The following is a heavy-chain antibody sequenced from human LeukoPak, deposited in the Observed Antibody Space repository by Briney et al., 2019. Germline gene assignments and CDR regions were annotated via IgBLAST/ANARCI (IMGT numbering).Heavy chain of an antibody. V-gene: IGHV3-66*01. Sequence: GGSLRLSCAASGFTVSSNYMSWVRQAPGKVLEWVSIIISGSTPSYADYVKGRFTISRDNSRNTLYLQMNSLRAEDTAVYYCAPRVAPGYYYGMDVWGQGTTVTVSS. J-gene: IGHJ6*01. D-gene: IGHD2-15*01. CDR2: IISGSTP. CDR1: GFTVSSNY. CDR3: APRVAPGYYYGMDV.